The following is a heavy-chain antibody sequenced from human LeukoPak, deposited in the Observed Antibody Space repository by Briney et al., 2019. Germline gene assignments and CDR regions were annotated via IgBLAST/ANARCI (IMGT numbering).Heavy chain of an antibody. J-gene: IGHJ4*02. CDR3: ASAPVNYYDSSGYYSYFDY. V-gene: IGHV1-69*05. D-gene: IGHD3-22*01. Sequence: SVKVSXKASGGTFSSYAISWMRQAPGQGLEWMGRIIPIFGTANYAQKFQGRVTITTDESTSTAYMELSSLRSEDTAVYYCASAPVNYYDSSGYYSYFDYWGQGTLVTVSS. CDR1: GGTFSSYA. CDR2: IIPIFGTA.